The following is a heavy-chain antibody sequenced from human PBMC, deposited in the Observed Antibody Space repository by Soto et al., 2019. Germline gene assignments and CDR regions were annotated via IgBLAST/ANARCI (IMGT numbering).Heavy chain of an antibody. CDR2: ISPSTGNT. Sequence: HVRLVPSGGGVKEPGASVKLSCQASGYTFMNYAISWVRQAPGQGLEWMGWISPSTGNTDQAQNFQGRVTMTLDTSTNTANMELRTLRSDDSAVYYCARCYCSVGSCYTCWHFDLCGRGTLVTVSS. CDR3: ARCYCSVGSCYTCWHFDL. V-gene: IGHV1-18*01. CDR1: GYTFMNYA. J-gene: IGHJ2*01. D-gene: IGHD2-15*01.